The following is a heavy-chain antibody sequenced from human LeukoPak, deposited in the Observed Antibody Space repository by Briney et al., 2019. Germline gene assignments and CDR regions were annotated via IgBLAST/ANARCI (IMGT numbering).Heavy chain of an antibody. J-gene: IGHJ4*02. Sequence: PGGSLRLSCAASGFTFSSYAMSWVRQAPGKGLEWVSAISGSGGSTYYADSVKGRFTISRDNSKNTLYLQMNSLRAEDTAVYYCAKALTVLEWLPRYYFDYWGQGTLVTVSS. CDR1: GFTFSSYA. D-gene: IGHD3-3*01. CDR3: AKALTVLEWLPRYYFDY. CDR2: ISGSGGST. V-gene: IGHV3-23*01.